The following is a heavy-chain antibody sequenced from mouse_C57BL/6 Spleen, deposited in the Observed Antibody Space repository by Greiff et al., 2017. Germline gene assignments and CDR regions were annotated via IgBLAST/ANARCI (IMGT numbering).Heavy chain of an antibody. D-gene: IGHD2-4*01. J-gene: IGHJ4*01. CDR3: ASQTDYDRAMDY. Sequence: EVQLQQSGPELVKPGASVKISCKASGYTFTDYYMNWVKQSHGKSLEWIGDINPNNGGTSYNQKFKGKATLTVDKSSSTAYMELRSLTSEDSAVYYCASQTDYDRAMDYWGQGTSVTVSS. CDR2: INPNNGGT. CDR1: GYTFTDYY. V-gene: IGHV1-26*01.